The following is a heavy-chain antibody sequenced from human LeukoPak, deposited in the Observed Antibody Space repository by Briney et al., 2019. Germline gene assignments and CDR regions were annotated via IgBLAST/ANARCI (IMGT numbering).Heavy chain of an antibody. J-gene: IGHJ4*02. D-gene: IGHD2-2*01. Sequence: SETLSLTCTVSGGSVSNYYWSWIRQSPGKGLEWIGYIYYTETSYNPSLKSRVTISADTSKNQFSLKLYSVTAADTAVYYCARGLGYCSSTSCQRKYYFDYWGQGTLVTVSS. CDR1: GGSVSNYY. CDR2: IYYTET. V-gene: IGHV4-59*02. CDR3: ARGLGYCSSTSCQRKYYFDY.